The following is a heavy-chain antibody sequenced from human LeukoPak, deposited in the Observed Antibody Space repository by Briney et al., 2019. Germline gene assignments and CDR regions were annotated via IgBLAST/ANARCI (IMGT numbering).Heavy chain of an antibody. J-gene: IGHJ5*02. V-gene: IGHV4-34*01. CDR2: INHSGST. CDR1: GGSFSGYY. Sequence: SETLSLTCAVYGGSFSGYYWSWIRQPPGKGLEWIGEINHSGSTNYNPSLKSRVTISVDTSKNQFSLKLSSVTAADTAVYYCARPRRGRWFDPWGQGTLVTVSS. CDR3: ARPRRGRWFDP.